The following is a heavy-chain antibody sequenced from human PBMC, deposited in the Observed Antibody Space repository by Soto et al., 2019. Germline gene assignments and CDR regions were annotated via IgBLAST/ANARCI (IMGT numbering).Heavy chain of an antibody. CDR3: AHRRPTVITPFDY. CDR1: GFSLSTSGVG. J-gene: IGHJ4*02. CDR2: VNWNNNK. V-gene: IGHV2-5*01. D-gene: IGHD4-17*01. Sequence: QITLKESGPTLVEPTQTLTLTCTFSGFSLSTSGVGVGWIRQPPGQALEWLAFVNWNNNKRYSPSLNSRLSITKVTSNNQVVLTLTNMHSVDTGTYYCAHRRPTVITPFDYWGQGTLVTVSS.